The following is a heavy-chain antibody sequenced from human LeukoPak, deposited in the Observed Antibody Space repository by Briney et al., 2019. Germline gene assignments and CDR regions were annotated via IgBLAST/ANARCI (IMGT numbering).Heavy chain of an antibody. D-gene: IGHD5-24*01. J-gene: IGHJ1*01. CDR3: ARRGDGYGSMTARYFQH. CDR2: IRSSSNII. Sequence: GGSLRLSCAASGFTFSSYSMNWVRQAPGKGLEWVSYIRSSSNIIYYADSVKGRFTISRDNTKNSLYLQMNSLRAEDTAVYYCARRGDGYGSMTARYFQHWGQGTLVTVSS. V-gene: IGHV3-48*04. CDR1: GFTFSSYS.